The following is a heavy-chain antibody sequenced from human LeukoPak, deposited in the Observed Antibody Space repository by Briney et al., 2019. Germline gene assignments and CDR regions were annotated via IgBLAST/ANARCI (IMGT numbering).Heavy chain of an antibody. D-gene: IGHD1-1*01. J-gene: IGHJ4*02. CDR3: ARGNGVAATGNY. CDR1: GYTFTGFY. CDR2: INPNSGGT. V-gene: IGHV1-2*02. Sequence: ASVKVSCEASGYTFTGFYMHWVRQAPGQGLEWMGWINPNSGGTNYAQNFQGRVTMTGDTSTSTAYMELSRLRSDDTAVYYCARGNGVAATGNYWGQGTLVTVSS.